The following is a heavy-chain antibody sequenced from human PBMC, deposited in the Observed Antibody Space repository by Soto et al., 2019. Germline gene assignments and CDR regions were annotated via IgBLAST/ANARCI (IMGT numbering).Heavy chain of an antibody. CDR3: ARGGHVVVVTAALDY. CDR1: GDTFTDYY. V-gene: IGHV1-46*01. CDR2: VNPSGGHT. D-gene: IGHD2-21*02. Sequence: QVQLVQSGAEVKKPGASVKVSCKASGDTFTDYYIHWVRQAPGQGLEWMGTVNPSGGHTTYAQHFLGRMTMTRDTSTSTLYMELTSLTSEDTAIYYCARGGHVVVVTAALDYWGQGSLVTVSS. J-gene: IGHJ4*02.